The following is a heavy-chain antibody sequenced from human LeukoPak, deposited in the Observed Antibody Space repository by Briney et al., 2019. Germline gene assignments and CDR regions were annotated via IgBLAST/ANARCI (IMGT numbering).Heavy chain of an antibody. CDR2: IIPIFGTA. CDR1: GGTVSSCA. CDR3: ARVRHIVVVTATTHAFDI. Sequence: SVKVSCKASGGTVSSCATSWVRQAPGQGLEWMGGIIPIFGTANYAQKFQGRVTITADESTSTAYMELSSLRSEDTAVYYCARVRHIVVVTATTHAFDIWGQGTMVTVSS. J-gene: IGHJ3*02. D-gene: IGHD2-21*02. V-gene: IGHV1-69*01.